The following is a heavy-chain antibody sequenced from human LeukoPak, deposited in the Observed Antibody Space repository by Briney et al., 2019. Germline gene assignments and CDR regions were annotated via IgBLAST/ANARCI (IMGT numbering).Heavy chain of an antibody. Sequence: ASVKVSCKASGYAFTTYDINWVRQATGPGLEWLGWMNPNSGNTGYAQKFQGRVSMTRDTSISTAYMELSSLRSEDTAVYYCARNVASTGYFVYWGQGTLVTVSS. V-gene: IGHV1-8*01. J-gene: IGHJ4*02. CDR3: ARNVASTGYFVY. CDR2: MNPNSGNT. D-gene: IGHD2-21*01. CDR1: GYAFTTYD.